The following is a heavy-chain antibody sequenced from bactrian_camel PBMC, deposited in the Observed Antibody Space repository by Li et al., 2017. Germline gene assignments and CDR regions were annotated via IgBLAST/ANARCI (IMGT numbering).Heavy chain of an antibody. CDR1: GFTFSSYD. V-gene: IGHV3S40*01. CDR2: INSGGGST. Sequence: VQLVESGGGLVQPGGSLRLSCAASGFTFSSYDMSWVRQAPGKGLEWVSAINSGGGSTYYADSVKGRFTISRGNAKNTLFLQMNSLKTEDTAVYYCAAPHTTIRGPYEYHYWGQGTQVTVS. J-gene: IGHJ4*01. CDR3: AAPHTTIRGPYEYHY. D-gene: IGHD7*01.